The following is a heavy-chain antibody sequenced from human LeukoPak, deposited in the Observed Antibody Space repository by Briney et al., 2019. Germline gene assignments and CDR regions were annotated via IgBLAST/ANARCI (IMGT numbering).Heavy chain of an antibody. J-gene: IGHJ5*02. CDR3: AREWIAVAGTVSP. CDR2: INPNSGGT. D-gene: IGHD6-19*01. CDR1: GYTFTGYY. V-gene: IGHV1-2*02. Sequence: ASVKVSCKASGYTFTGYYMHWVRQAPGQGLEWMGWINPNSGGTNYAQKFQGRVTMTRDTSISTAYMELGRLRSDDTAVYYCAREWIAVAGTVSPWGQGTLVTVSS.